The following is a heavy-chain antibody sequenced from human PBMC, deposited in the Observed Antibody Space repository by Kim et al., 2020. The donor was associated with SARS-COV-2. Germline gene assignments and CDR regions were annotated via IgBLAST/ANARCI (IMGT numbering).Heavy chain of an antibody. CDR2: ISSSSSYT. V-gene: IGHV3-11*06. Sequence: GGSLRLSCAASGFTFSDYYMSWIRQAPGKGLEWVAYISSSSSYTNYADSVKGRFTISRDNAKNSLYLQMNSLRAEDTAVYYCARVVLTGYWALDYWGQGTPVTVSS. J-gene: IGHJ4*02. D-gene: IGHD3-9*01. CDR1: GFTFSDYY. CDR3: ARVVLTGYWALDY.